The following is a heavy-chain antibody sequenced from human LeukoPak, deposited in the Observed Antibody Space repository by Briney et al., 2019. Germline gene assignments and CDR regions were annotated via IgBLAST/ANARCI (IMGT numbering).Heavy chain of an antibody. V-gene: IGHV1-69*04. D-gene: IGHD3-10*01. CDR2: IIPVVGIL. CDR3: AHGGITMVRGVTTYYYYGMDV. Sequence: GASVKVSCKASGGTFTSYGINWVRQAPGLGLEWMARIIPVVGILNYAQRFQGRVTITADNSTSTVYMELSSLRSDDTAVYYCAHGGITMVRGVTTYYYYGMDVWGQGTTVTVSS. CDR1: GGTFTSYG. J-gene: IGHJ6*02.